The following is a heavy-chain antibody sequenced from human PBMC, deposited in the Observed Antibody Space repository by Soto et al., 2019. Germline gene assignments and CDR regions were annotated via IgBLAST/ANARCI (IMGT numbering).Heavy chain of an antibody. J-gene: IGHJ6*02. CDR3: ARGVGFGYYYYHMDL. V-gene: IGHV4-61*01. Sequence: QVQLQEWGPGLVKPSETLSLTCTVSGASVTSVIDYWSWIRQPPGKGLEWIGYIYYSGSADYNPSLGSRVTISIDTSKNQFSLKLTSVTAADTAVYYCARGVGFGYYYYHMDLWGQGTTVTVSS. D-gene: IGHD3-10*01. CDR2: IYYSGSA. CDR1: GASVTSVIDY.